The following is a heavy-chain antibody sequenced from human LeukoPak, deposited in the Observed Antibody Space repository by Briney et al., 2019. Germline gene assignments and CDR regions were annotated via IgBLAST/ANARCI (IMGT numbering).Heavy chain of an antibody. Sequence: PGGSLRLSCAASGFTLKTYGMHWVRQAPGKGLDWVAFIEKDGSNKYYADSVKGRFTVSRDNSKNRLYLQMNSLRPEETALYYCAKDLEQWPAVPEYWGQGTLVTVSS. J-gene: IGHJ4*02. CDR3: AKDLEQWPAVPEY. CDR1: GFTLKTYG. D-gene: IGHD6-19*01. CDR2: IEKDGSNK. V-gene: IGHV3-30*02.